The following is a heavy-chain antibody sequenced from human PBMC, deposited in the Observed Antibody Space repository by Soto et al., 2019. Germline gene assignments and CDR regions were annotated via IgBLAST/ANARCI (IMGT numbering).Heavy chain of an antibody. CDR1: GYTFTSYD. V-gene: IGHV1-8*01. CDR2: MNPNSGNT. Sequence: ASVKVSCKASGYTFTSYDINWVRQATGQGLEWMGWMNPNSGNTNYAQKLQGRVTMTTDTSTSTAYMELRSLRSDDTAVYYCARGRYAFDIWGQGTMVTVSS. CDR3: ARGRYAFDI. J-gene: IGHJ3*02.